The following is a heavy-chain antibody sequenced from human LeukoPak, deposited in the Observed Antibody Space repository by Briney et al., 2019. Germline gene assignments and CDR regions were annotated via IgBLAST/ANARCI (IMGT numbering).Heavy chain of an antibody. CDR2: IYSGGST. CDR3: ARILRGIDY. CDR1: GFTVSSNY. Sequence: GGSLRLSCAASGFTVSSNYTSWVRQAPGKGLEWVSVIYSGGSTYYADSVKGRFTISRDKSKNTLYLQMNSLRAEDAAVYYCARILRGIDYWGQGILVTVSS. D-gene: IGHD3-16*01. V-gene: IGHV3-53*01. J-gene: IGHJ4*02.